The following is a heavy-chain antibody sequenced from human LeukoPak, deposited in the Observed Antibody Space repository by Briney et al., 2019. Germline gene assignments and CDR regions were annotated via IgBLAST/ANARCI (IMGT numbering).Heavy chain of an antibody. J-gene: IGHJ4*02. CDR3: ARQGDGYMWD. CDR1: GYTFTNHW. D-gene: IGHD5-24*01. Sequence: KGGESLKISCQGSGYTFTNHWIAWVRQMPGKGLEWMGIIYPADSDTKYSPSFQGHVTISADKSISTAYLQWSSLKASDTAMYYCARQGDGYMWDWGQGTLVTVSS. CDR2: IYPADSDT. V-gene: IGHV5-51*01.